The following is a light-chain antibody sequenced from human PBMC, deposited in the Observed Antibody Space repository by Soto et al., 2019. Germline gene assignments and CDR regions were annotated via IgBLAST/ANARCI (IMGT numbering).Light chain of an antibody. CDR1: QSISTW. CDR2: KAS. Sequence: DIQVAQSPSTLSASVGDRVTITCRASQSISTWLAWYQHKPGTAPKLLIYKASTLDRGVSSRFSGSGSDTKFTLTIRSLQPEDSATYYCQQYSSYSPWLFGQGTKVEI. V-gene: IGKV1-5*03. CDR3: QQYSSYSPWL. J-gene: IGKJ1*01.